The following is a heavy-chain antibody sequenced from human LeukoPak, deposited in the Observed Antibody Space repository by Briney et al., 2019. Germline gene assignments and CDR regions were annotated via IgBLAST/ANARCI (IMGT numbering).Heavy chain of an antibody. V-gene: IGHV4-59*01. CDR1: GGSISSYY. CDR2: IYYSGST. J-gene: IGHJ6*03. D-gene: IGHD4-11*01. CDR3: ARVRTTLYYYYYMDV. Sequence: PSETLSLTCTVSGGSISSYYWSWIRQPPGKGLEWIGYIYYSGSTNYNPSLKSRVTISVDTSKNQFSLKLSSVTAADTAVYSCARVRTTLYYYYYMDVWGKGTTVTISS.